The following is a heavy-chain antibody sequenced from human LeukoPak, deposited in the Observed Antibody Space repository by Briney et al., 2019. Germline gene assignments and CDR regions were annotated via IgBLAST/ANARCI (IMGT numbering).Heavy chain of an antibody. D-gene: IGHD1-14*01. CDR2: IKGDGSEK. CDR1: GFTFSSYW. Sequence: GGSLRLSCTASGFTFSSYWMTWVRQAPGKGLEWLANIKGDGSEKKYEGSVKGRFTISRDNAKNSMYLQMYSLRVEDTAVYYCARAQSAGLDVWGRGTTVTVSS. J-gene: IGHJ6*04. V-gene: IGHV3-7*01. CDR3: ARAQSAGLDV.